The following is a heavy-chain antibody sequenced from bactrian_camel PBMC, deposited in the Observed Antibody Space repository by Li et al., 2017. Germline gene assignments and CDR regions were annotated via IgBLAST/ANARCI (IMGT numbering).Heavy chain of an antibody. V-gene: IGHV3S53*01. CDR3: AADIRLCSRVTGVGKLKAVVGY. CDR2: IASGGRT. D-gene: IGHD1*01. CDR1: GDSRHRYC. Sequence: VQLVESGGGSVQAGGSLRLSCTLSGDSRHRYCMGWYRQGPGKEHEGVASIASGGRTTYADSVKGRFTISKSGAWNTLTLQMDSLKPEDTGIYYCAADIRLCSRVTGVGKLKAVVGYWGQGTQVTVS. J-gene: IGHJ6*01.